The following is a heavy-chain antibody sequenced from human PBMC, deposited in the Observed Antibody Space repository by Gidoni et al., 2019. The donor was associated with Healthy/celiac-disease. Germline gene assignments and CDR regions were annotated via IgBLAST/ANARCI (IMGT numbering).Heavy chain of an antibody. CDR3: ARDRYSSSWPVWFDP. CDR2: IYYSGST. Sequence: QVQLQESGPELVKPSETLSLTCTVPGGSIRSYYWRWIRHPPGKGLERIGFIYYSGSTNYTPSLKRRVTISVDTSKTQFSLKLSSVTAPATAVYYCARDRYSSSWPVWFDPWGQGPLVTVSS. V-gene: IGHV4-59*01. D-gene: IGHD6-13*01. J-gene: IGHJ5*02. CDR1: GGSIRSYY.